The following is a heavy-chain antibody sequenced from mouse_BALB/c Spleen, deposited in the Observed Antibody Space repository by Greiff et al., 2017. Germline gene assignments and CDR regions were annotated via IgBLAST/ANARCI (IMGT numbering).Heavy chain of an antibody. V-gene: IGHV5-12-1*01. J-gene: IGHJ4*01. CDR2: ISSGGGST. D-gene: IGHD1-1*02. CDR1: GFAFSSYD. Sequence: VQLKESGGGLVKPGGSLKLSCAASGFAFSSYDMSWVRQTPEKRLEWVAYISSGGGSTYYPDTVKGRFTISRDNAKNTLYLQMSSLKSEDTAMYYCARSMDAMDYWGQGTSVTVSS. CDR3: ARSMDAMDY.